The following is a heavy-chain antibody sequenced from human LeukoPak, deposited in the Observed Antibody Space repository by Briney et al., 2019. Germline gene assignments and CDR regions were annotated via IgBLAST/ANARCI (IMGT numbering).Heavy chain of an antibody. V-gene: IGHV3-21*01. J-gene: IGHJ4*02. CDR2: ISSSSSYI. CDR3: ARDRLPRDGYNEVFDY. Sequence: GGSLRLSCAASGFTFSSYSMNWVRQAPGKGLEWVSSISSSSSYIYYADSVKGRFTISRDNAKNSLHLQMNSLRAEDTAVYYCARDRLPRDGYNEVFDYWGQGTLVTVSS. CDR1: GFTFSSYS. D-gene: IGHD5-24*01.